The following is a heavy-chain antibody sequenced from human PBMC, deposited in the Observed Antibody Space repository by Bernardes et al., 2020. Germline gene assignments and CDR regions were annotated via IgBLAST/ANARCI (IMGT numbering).Heavy chain of an antibody. V-gene: IGHV3-7*03. CDR1: GFDFSDYW. CDR2: INRVGSET. J-gene: IGHJ6*02. Sequence: GGSLRLSCAGSGFDFSDYWMTWVRQAPGKGLEWVANINRVGSETYYVDSVKGRFTISRDNAKNLVFLQMNSLRAEETAVFYCARSAGMDVWGQGTMVTVSS. CDR3: ARSAGMDV.